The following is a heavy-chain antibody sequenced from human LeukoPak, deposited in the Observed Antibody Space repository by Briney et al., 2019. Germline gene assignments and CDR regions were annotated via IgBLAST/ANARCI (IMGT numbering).Heavy chain of an antibody. CDR3: AKYGGSYHTPFDY. Sequence: GGSLRLSCAASGFTFSSYAMSWVRQAPGKGLEWVSAISGSGGSTYYADSVKGRFTISRDNSKNTLYLQMNSLRAEGTAVYYCAKYGGSYHTPFDYWGQGTLVTVSS. D-gene: IGHD1-26*01. V-gene: IGHV3-23*01. CDR1: GFTFSSYA. CDR2: ISGSGGST. J-gene: IGHJ4*02.